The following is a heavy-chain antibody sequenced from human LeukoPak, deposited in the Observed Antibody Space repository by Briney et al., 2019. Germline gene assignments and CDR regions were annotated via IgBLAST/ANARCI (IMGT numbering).Heavy chain of an antibody. CDR2: ISPSGDII. Sequence: PGGSLRLSCAASGFPFSDYYISWIRQAPGKGLEWVSDISPSGDIIFYADSVKGRFIIYRDYAKESLHLQMNSLRVEGSAGYYCARETVAGTFDYWGQGTQVTVSS. CDR1: GFPFSDYY. CDR3: ARETVAGTFDY. V-gene: IGHV3-11*01. D-gene: IGHD6-19*01. J-gene: IGHJ4*02.